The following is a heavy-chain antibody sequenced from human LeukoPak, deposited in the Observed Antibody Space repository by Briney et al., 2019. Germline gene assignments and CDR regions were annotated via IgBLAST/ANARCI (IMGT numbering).Heavy chain of an antibody. CDR1: GFTFSIYW. CDR3: DREGSYYRDLAYKERENFDP. J-gene: IGHJ5*02. D-gene: IGHD1-26*01. CDR2: LNEDGSTA. Sequence: PGGSLRLSCAASGFTFSIYWMHWVRQGPGKGLMWVSRLNEDGSTADYADSVKGRFTISRDNAKGKVVLEMRSLRVEDTAIYFCDREGSYYRDLAYKERENFDPWGRGTLVTVSS. V-gene: IGHV3-74*01.